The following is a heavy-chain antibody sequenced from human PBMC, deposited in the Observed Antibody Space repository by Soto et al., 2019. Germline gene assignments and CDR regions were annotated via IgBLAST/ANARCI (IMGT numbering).Heavy chain of an antibody. Sequence: ASVKVSCKASGYTFTSYDINWVRQATGQGLEWMGWMNPNSGNTGYAQKFQGRVTMTRNTSISTAYMELSSLRSEDTAVYYCARRRRPITMIEVVIRGDWFDPWGQGTLVTVSS. CDR1: GYTFTSYD. J-gene: IGHJ5*02. CDR2: MNPNSGNT. CDR3: ARRRRPITMIEVVIRGDWFDP. V-gene: IGHV1-8*01. D-gene: IGHD3-22*01.